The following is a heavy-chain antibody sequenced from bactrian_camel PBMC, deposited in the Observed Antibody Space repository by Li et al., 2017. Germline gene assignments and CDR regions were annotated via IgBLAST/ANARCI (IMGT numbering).Heavy chain of an antibody. J-gene: IGHJ4*01. Sequence: HVQLVESGGGSVQAGGSLHLSCVTSQHSDTYGRWNIAWFRQAPGKEREGVAAVGSDGEIKYADSVKGRFTISRDNAENTVHLQMNSLKPEDTAMYYCAADLSCGRSWSGYNYWGTGTQVTVS. CDR1: QHSDTYGRWN. D-gene: IGHD6*01. CDR3: AADLSCGRSWSGYNY. V-gene: IGHV3S55*01. CDR2: VGSDGEI.